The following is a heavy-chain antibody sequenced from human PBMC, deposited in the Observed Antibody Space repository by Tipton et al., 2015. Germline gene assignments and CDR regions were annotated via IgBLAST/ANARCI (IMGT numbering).Heavy chain of an antibody. CDR1: GGSFSDYY. CDR2: ISHSGNT. Sequence: TLSLTCAVYGGSFSDYYWGWIRQPPGKGLEWIGSISHSGNTYYNPSLKSRVTISRDTSKNQFSLKLTSVTAADTAVYYCAREAVARYYYGMDVWGQGTLVTVSS. J-gene: IGHJ6*02. D-gene: IGHD6-19*01. CDR3: AREAVARYYYGMDV. V-gene: IGHV4-38-2*02.